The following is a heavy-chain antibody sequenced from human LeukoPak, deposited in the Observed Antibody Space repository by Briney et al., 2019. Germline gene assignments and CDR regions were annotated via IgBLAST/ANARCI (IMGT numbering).Heavy chain of an antibody. Sequence: PSETLSLTCTVSGGSISSYYWSWIRQPPGKGLEWIGYIYYSGSTNYNPSLKSRVTISVDTSKNQFSLKLSSVTAADTAVYYCARHVDTAMVTIDYWGQGTLVTVSS. CDR1: GGSISSYY. CDR2: IYYSGST. J-gene: IGHJ4*02. CDR3: ARHVDTAMVTIDY. V-gene: IGHV4-59*01. D-gene: IGHD5-18*01.